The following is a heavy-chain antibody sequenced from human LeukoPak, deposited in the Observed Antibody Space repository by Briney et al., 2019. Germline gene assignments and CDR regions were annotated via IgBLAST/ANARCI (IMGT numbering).Heavy chain of an antibody. CDR2: IYSGGST. J-gene: IGHJ4*02. Sequence: GGSLRLSCAASGFTVSSNYMSWVRQAPGKGLEWVSVIYSGGSTYYAGSVKGRFTIPRDNSKNTLYLQMNSLRAEDTAVYYCARAAYYYGSGSYSGRYYFDYWGQGTLVTVSS. CDR3: ARAAYYYGSGSYSGRYYFDY. V-gene: IGHV3-66*01. D-gene: IGHD3-10*01. CDR1: GFTVSSNY.